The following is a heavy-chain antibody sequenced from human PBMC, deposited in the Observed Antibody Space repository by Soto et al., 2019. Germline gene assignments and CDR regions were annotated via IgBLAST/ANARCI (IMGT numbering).Heavy chain of an antibody. Sequence: SQTLSPTCAISGDSVSSDTAAWNWIRQSPSRGLEWLGRTYYRSKWYNDYAVSVKSRITLNPDTSKNQFSLQLNSLTPEDTAVYYCARAKEYTSSSGMDVWGQGITVNV. CDR3: ARAKEYTSSSGMDV. V-gene: IGHV6-1*01. CDR2: TYYRSKWYN. D-gene: IGHD6-6*01. CDR1: GDSVSSDTAA. J-gene: IGHJ6*02.